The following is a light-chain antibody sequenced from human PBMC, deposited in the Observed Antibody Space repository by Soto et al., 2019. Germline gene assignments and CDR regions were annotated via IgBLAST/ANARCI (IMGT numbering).Light chain of an antibody. CDR3: QQYSSFPWT. CDR2: KAS. Sequence: DIQMTQSPSILSASVGDIVTITCRASQSIGSWLAWYQQTEGKAPKVLIYKASNLERGVPSRFSGSGSGTEFTLTISSLQAADFATYYCQQYSSFPWTFGQGTKVDTK. CDR1: QSIGSW. V-gene: IGKV1-5*03. J-gene: IGKJ1*01.